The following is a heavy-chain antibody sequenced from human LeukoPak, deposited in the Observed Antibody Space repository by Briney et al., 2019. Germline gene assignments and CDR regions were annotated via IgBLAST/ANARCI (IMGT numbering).Heavy chain of an antibody. D-gene: IGHD2-21*02. Sequence: SETLSLTCTVSGGSISSSSYYWSWIRQPPGKGLEWIGEINHSGSTNYNPSLKSRVTISVDTSKNQFSLELISVTAADTAVYYCARGPPYIVVVTAIGFFDYWGQGTLVTVSS. CDR1: GGSISSSSYY. CDR2: INHSGST. J-gene: IGHJ4*02. CDR3: ARGPPYIVVVTAIGFFDY. V-gene: IGHV4-39*07.